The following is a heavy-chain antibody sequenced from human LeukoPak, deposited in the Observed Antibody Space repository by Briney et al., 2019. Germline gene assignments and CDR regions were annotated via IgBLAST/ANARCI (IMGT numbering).Heavy chain of an antibody. Sequence: ASVKVSCKASGYTFTSYGISWVRQAPGQGLEWMGWISAYNGNTNYAQKLQGRVTMTTDTSTNTAYMELRSLRSDDTAVYYCARTAKSYSSGWYQETYYFDYWGQGTLVTVSS. CDR3: ARTAKSYSSGWYQETYYFDY. D-gene: IGHD6-19*01. J-gene: IGHJ4*02. CDR2: ISAYNGNT. V-gene: IGHV1-18*01. CDR1: GYTFTSYG.